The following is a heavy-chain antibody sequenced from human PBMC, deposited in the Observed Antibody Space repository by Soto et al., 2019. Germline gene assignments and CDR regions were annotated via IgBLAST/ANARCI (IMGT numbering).Heavy chain of an antibody. V-gene: IGHV3-15*01. D-gene: IGHD1-1*01. CDR3: ILLTAGAPRAFDI. Sequence: GGSLRLSCAASGFTFSNAWMSWVRQAPGKGLEWVGRIKSKTDGGTTDYAAPVKGRFTISRDDSKNTLYLQMNSLKTEDTAVYYCILLTAGAPRAFDIWGQGTMVTVSS. CDR1: GFTFSNAW. J-gene: IGHJ3*02. CDR2: IKSKTDGGTT.